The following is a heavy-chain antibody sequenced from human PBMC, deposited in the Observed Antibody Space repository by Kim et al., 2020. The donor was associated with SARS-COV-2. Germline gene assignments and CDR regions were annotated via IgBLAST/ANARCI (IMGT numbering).Heavy chain of an antibody. CDR1: GFTFSNAW. V-gene: IGHV3-15*01. CDR3: TTDSHCSSTSCYDY. D-gene: IGHD2-2*01. CDR2: IKSKTDGGTT. Sequence: GGSLRLSCAASGFTFSNAWMSWVRQAPGKGLEWVGRIKSKTDGGTTDYAAPVKGRFTISRDDSKNTLYLQMNSLKTEDTAVYYCTTDSHCSSTSCYDYWGQGTLVTVSS. J-gene: IGHJ4*02.